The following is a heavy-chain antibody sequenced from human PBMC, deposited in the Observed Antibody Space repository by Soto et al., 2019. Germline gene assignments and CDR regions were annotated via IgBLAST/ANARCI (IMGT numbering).Heavy chain of an antibody. CDR2: VFYTGST. V-gene: IGHV4-39*01. D-gene: IGHD2-2*03. J-gene: IGHJ4*02. Sequence: SETLSLTCTVSGGSISSSKYYWGWIRQAPGKGLEWIGSVFYTGSTYYSPSLKSRLTISVDTSKNQFSLILRSVSAADTAVYYCGRLDPDFSIDYWGQGSLVTVS. CDR1: GGSISSSKYY. CDR3: GRLDPDFSIDY.